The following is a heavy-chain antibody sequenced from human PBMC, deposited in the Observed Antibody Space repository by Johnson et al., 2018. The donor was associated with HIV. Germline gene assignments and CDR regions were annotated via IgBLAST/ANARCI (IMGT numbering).Heavy chain of an antibody. Sequence: VQLVESGGGVVQPGRSLRLSCAASRFTFSSYWMNWVRQAPGKGLEWVANIKQDGSEKYYVDSVKGRFTISRDNAKNSLYLQMNSLRAEDTAVYYCARDTGDGLQRGAFDIWGQGTVVTVSS. V-gene: IGHV3-7*01. CDR3: ARDTGDGLQRGAFDI. D-gene: IGHD5-24*01. CDR2: IKQDGSEK. J-gene: IGHJ3*02. CDR1: RFTFSSYW.